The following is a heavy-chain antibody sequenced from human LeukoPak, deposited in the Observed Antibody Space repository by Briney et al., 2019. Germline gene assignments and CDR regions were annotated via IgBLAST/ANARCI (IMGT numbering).Heavy chain of an antibody. CDR1: GFTFSSYA. Sequence: GGSLRLSCAASGFTFSSYAMSWVRQAPGKGLEWVSAISGSGGSTYYADSVKGRFTISRDNSRNTVYLQMNSLRAEDTAVYYCAKDATNICSSSWLHYFDYWGQGTLVTVSS. J-gene: IGHJ4*02. V-gene: IGHV3-23*01. D-gene: IGHD6-13*01. CDR2: ISGSGGST. CDR3: AKDATNICSSSWLHYFDY.